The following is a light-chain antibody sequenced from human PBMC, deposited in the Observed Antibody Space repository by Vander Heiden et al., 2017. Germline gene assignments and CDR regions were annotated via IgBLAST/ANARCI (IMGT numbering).Light chain of an antibody. CDR2: SNN. CDR3: AAWDDSLNGLYV. CDR1: ISNIGRNT. J-gene: IGLJ1*01. V-gene: IGLV1-44*01. Sequence: QSVLTQPPSASGTPGQRVNISWSGSISNIGRNTVNWYQHLPGTAPKLLINSNNQRPSGVPDRFSASKSGTSASLAISGLQSEDEAVYYCAAWDDSLNGLYVFGSGTKVTVL.